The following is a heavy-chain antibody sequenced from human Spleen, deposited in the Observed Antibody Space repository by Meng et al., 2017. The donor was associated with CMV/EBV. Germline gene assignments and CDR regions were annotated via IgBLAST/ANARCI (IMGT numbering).Heavy chain of an antibody. CDR2: IKSKTDGGTT. J-gene: IGHJ4*02. V-gene: IGHV3-15*01. D-gene: IGHD4-17*01. CDR3: TTWLVYGDSEFDY. CDR1: GFTFSNAW. Sequence: GGSLRLSCAASGFTFSNAWMSWVRQAPGKGLEWVGRIKSKTDGGTTDYAAPVKGRFTISRDDSKNTLYLQMNSLKTEDTAVYYCTTWLVYGDSEFDYWGQGTLVTVSS.